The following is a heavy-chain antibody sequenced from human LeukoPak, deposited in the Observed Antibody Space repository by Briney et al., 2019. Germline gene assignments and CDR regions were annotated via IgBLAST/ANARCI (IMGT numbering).Heavy chain of an antibody. V-gene: IGHV3-48*03. D-gene: IGHD1-26*01. CDR2: ISTSGTTI. J-gene: IGHJ4*02. Sequence: GGSLRLSCAASGFTFSSYEMNWVRQAPGKGLEWVSYISTSGTTIFYADSVKGRFTISRDNSKNTLYLQMNSLRAEDTAVYYCAKDRGGSYGFYWGQGTLVTVSS. CDR1: GFTFSSYE. CDR3: AKDRGGSYGFY.